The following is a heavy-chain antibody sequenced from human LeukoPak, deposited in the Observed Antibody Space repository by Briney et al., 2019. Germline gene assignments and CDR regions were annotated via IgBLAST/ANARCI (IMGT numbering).Heavy chain of an antibody. CDR1: GFTFSSYA. CDR2: ISGSGGST. J-gene: IGHJ1*01. CDR3: AKFACTSTSCYNNF. V-gene: IGHV3-23*01. D-gene: IGHD2-2*02. Sequence: GGSLRLSCAASGFTFSSYAMNWVRQAPGKGLEWVSAISGSGGSTYYADSVKGRFTISRDNSKNTLLLQMNSLRVEDTAVYYCAKFACTSTSCYNNFWGQGTLVTVSS.